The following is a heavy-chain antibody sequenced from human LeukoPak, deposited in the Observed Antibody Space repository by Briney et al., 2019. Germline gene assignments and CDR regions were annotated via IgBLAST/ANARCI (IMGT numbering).Heavy chain of an antibody. Sequence: GGSLRLSCAASGFTFSSHSMNWVRQAPGKGLEWVSSISSSSSYIYYADSVKGRFTISRDNAKKSLNLQMNSLRAEDTAVYSCVRGRHNYGYDFDYWGQGTLVTVSS. V-gene: IGHV3-21*01. CDR1: GFTFSSHS. CDR3: VRGRHNYGYDFDY. CDR2: ISSSSSYI. J-gene: IGHJ4*02. D-gene: IGHD3-16*01.